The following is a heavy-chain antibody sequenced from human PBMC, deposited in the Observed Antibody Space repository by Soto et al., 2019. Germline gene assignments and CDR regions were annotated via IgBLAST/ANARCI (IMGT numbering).Heavy chain of an antibody. CDR3: ARSDYYEDTGTFET. V-gene: IGHV1-18*04. CDR1: GYSFSDFG. D-gene: IGHD4-17*01. J-gene: IGHJ5*02. Sequence: QVHLVQSGGELKKPGASVKVSCKASGYSFSDFGITLVRQAPGQGLEWIGWISDKNGNTNYAQKVQGRVTLTADTSTSTAYMDMRALTSDDTGIYHCARSDYYEDTGTFETWSQGTPVTVSS. CDR2: ISDKNGNT.